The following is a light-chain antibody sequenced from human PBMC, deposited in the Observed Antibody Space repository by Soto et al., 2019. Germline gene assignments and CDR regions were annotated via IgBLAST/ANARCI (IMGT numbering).Light chain of an antibody. J-gene: IGKJ1*01. V-gene: IGKV1-39*01. CDR1: QPITTF. CDR2: AAS. CDR3: QQSYTAWT. Sequence: DIQMTQSPSSLSASVGDRVNISCRASQPITTFLNWYQQKPGKAPKALIYAASYLQSGVPSRFSGSVSGTDFTLTINSLQPEDFATYYCQQSYTAWTFGQGTKVEIK.